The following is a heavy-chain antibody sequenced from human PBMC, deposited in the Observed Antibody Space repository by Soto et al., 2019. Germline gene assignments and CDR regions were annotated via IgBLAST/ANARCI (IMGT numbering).Heavy chain of an antibody. V-gene: IGHV3-23*01. CDR1: GFTFSSYA. J-gene: IGHJ4*02. CDR2: ISGSGGST. Sequence: TGGSLRLSCAASGFTFSSYAMSWVRQAPGKGLEWVSAISGSGGSTYYADSVKGRFTISRDNSKNTLYLQMNSLRAEDTAVYYCAKDNGGRGYSYGHADYWGQGTLVTVSS. D-gene: IGHD5-18*01. CDR3: AKDNGGRGYSYGHADY.